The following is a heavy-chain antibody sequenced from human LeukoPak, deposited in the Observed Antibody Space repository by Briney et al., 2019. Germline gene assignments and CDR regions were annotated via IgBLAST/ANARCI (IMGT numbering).Heavy chain of an antibody. J-gene: IGHJ4*02. CDR1: GFTFSSYA. Sequence: GGSLRLSCAASGFTFSSYAMNWVRQAPGKGLEWVSVISGSGGSTYYADSVRGRFTITRDNSKNTLDLQMNSLRAEDMAVYYCAKHSYYDSSSYYSHFDYWGQGTLVTVSS. D-gene: IGHD3-22*01. CDR3: AKHSYYDSSSYYSHFDY. CDR2: ISGSGGST. V-gene: IGHV3-23*01.